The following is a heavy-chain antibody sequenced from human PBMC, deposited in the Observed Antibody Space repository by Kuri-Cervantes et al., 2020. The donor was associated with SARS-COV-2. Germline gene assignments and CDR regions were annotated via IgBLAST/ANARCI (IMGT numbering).Heavy chain of an antibody. Sequence: SETLSLTCTVSGGSISSRSYYWGWIRQPPGKGLEWIGEINHSGSTNYNPSLKSRVTISVDTSKNQFSLKLSSVTAADTAVYYCARGSTYYDFWSGPPDAFDIWGQGTMVTVSS. CDR2: INHSGST. CDR1: GGSISSRSYY. CDR3: ARGSTYYDFWSGPPDAFDI. V-gene: IGHV4-39*07. J-gene: IGHJ3*02. D-gene: IGHD3-3*01.